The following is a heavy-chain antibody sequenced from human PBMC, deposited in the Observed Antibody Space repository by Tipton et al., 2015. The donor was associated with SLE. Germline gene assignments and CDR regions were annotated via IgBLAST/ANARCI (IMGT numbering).Heavy chain of an antibody. CDR1: GFTFSSYW. CDR3: AKSALGQLVGAYFDY. J-gene: IGHJ4*02. V-gene: IGHV3-7*01. D-gene: IGHD6-6*01. Sequence: SLRLSCAASGFTFSSYWMSWVRQAPGKGLEWVANIKQDGSEKYYVDSVKGRFTISRDNAKNSLYLQMNSLRAEDTAVYYCAKSALGQLVGAYFDYWGQGTLVTVSS. CDR2: IKQDGSEK.